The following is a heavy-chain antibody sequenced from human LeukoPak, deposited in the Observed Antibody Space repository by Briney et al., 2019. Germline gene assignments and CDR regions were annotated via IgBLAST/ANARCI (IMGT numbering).Heavy chain of an antibody. D-gene: IGHD3-22*01. Sequence: PSETLSLTCTVSGGSPITHYWSWIRQTPGKGLEWIGYIYYSGSTNYNPSLKSRVTMSIDTSKNQFSLRLISVTAADTAVYFCARVGFTRGHYNPRDAFDIWGQGTLVTVSS. CDR1: GGSPITHY. CDR3: ARVGFTRGHYNPRDAFDI. J-gene: IGHJ3*02. V-gene: IGHV4-59*11. CDR2: IYYSGST.